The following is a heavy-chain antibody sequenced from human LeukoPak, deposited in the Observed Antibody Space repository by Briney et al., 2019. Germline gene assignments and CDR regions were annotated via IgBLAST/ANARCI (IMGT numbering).Heavy chain of an antibody. CDR2: INHSEST. D-gene: IGHD6-13*01. V-gene: IGHV4-4*02. Sequence: SETLSLTCAVSGGSISSSNWWSWVRQPPGKGLEWIGEINHSESTNYNPSLKSRVTISVDTSKNQFSLKLSSVTAADTAVYYCAVSIAAAGTSWFDPWGQGTLVTVSS. J-gene: IGHJ5*02. CDR1: GGSISSSNW. CDR3: AVSIAAAGTSWFDP.